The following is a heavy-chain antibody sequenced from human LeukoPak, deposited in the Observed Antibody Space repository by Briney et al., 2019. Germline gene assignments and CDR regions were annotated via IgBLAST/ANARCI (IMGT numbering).Heavy chain of an antibody. D-gene: IGHD2-15*01. Sequence: GGSTYYADSVQGRFTISRDNSKNTLYLQMNSLRAEDTAVYYCARICSGGSCYPYYYYYGMDVWGQGTXVTVSS. CDR2: GGST. V-gene: IGHV3-66*01. CDR3: ARICSGGSCYPYYYYYGMDV. J-gene: IGHJ6*02.